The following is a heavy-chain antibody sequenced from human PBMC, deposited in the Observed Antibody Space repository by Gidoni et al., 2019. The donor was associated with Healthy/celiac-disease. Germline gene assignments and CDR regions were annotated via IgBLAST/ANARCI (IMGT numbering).Heavy chain of an antibody. CDR2: INPNSGGT. V-gene: IGHV1-2*02. J-gene: IGHJ4*02. Sequence: QVQLVQSGAEVKKPGASVKVSCKASGYTFTGYYMHWVRQAPGQGLEWMGWINPNSGGTNYAQKFQGRVTMTRDTSISTAYMELSRLRSDDTAVYYCARFHRLDGYTKGNDYWGQGTLVTVSS. D-gene: IGHD5-12*01. CDR1: GYTFTGYY. CDR3: ARFHRLDGYTKGNDY.